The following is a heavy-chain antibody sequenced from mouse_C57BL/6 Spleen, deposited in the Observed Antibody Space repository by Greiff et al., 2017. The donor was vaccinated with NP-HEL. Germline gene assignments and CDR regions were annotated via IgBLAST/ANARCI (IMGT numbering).Heavy chain of an antibody. CDR3: ARWDGSSFYWYFDV. Sequence: QVQLQQSGAELARPGASVKLSCKASGYTFTSYGISWVKQRTGQGLEWIGEIYLRSGNSYSNEKFKGKGRLTAEKASSRAYLELSSLTSEESAVYFCARWDGSSFYWYFDVWGTGTTVTVSS. D-gene: IGHD1-1*01. J-gene: IGHJ1*03. V-gene: IGHV1-81*01. CDR2: IYLRSGNS. CDR1: GYTFTSYG.